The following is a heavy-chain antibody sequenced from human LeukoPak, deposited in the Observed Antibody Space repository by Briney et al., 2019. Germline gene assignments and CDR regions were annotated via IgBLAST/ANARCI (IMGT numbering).Heavy chain of an antibody. V-gene: IGHV3-9*01. Sequence: GRSPRLSCMASGFTFNDYAMHWVRQAPGEGLEWVSGISWNSGDIGYADSVKGRFTISRDNAKNSLFLQMNSLRAEDTALYYCARGYSSGYRGTFDYWGQGTLVTVSS. CDR1: GFTFNDYA. J-gene: IGHJ4*02. CDR3: ARGYSSGYRGTFDY. D-gene: IGHD3-22*01. CDR2: ISWNSGDI.